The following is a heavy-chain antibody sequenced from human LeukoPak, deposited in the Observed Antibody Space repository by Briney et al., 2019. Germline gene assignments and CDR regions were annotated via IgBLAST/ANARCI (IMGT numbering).Heavy chain of an antibody. D-gene: IGHD3-10*01. J-gene: IGHJ6*04. V-gene: IGHV4-34*01. CDR2: INHSGST. CDR3: ARSAQVRYGMDV. Sequence: SETLSLTCAVYGGSFSGYYWSWIRQPPGKGVEGMGEINHSGSTNYNPSLKSRVTISVDTSKNQFSLKLSSVTAADTAVYYCARSAQVRYGMDVWGKGTTVTVSS. CDR1: GGSFSGYY.